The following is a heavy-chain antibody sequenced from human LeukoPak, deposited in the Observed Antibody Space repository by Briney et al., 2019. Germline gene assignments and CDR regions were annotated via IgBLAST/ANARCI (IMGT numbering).Heavy chain of an antibody. CDR3: ARAAAGLDY. Sequence: GGSLRLSCAASGFTFSIHNMDWVRQAPGKGLEWISYISSGGDATHYADSVKGRFTISRDNAKNSLYMQMNSLRAEDTAVYYCARAAAGLDYWGQGTLVTVSS. J-gene: IGHJ4*02. V-gene: IGHV3-48*04. CDR2: ISSGGDAT. CDR1: GFTFSIHN. D-gene: IGHD6-13*01.